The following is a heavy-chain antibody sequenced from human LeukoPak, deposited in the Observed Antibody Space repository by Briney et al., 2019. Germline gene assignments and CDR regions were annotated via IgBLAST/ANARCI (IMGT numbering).Heavy chain of an antibody. CDR2: ISGSGGST. V-gene: IGHV3-23*01. Sequence: GGSLRLSCAASGFTFSSYAMSWVRQAPGEGLEWVSAISGSGGSTYYADSVKGRFTISRDNSKNTLYLQMNSLRAEDTAVYYCARGESREYYYGSGSYSFDYWGQGTLVTVSS. CDR1: GFTFSSYA. J-gene: IGHJ4*02. D-gene: IGHD3-10*01. CDR3: ARGESREYYYGSGSYSFDY.